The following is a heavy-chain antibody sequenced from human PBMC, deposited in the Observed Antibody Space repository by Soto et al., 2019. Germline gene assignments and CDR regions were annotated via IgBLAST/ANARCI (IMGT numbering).Heavy chain of an antibody. J-gene: IGHJ5*02. D-gene: IGHD2-8*01. CDR3: SRGVKGGLYA. V-gene: IGHV3-30*13. Sequence: QVQLAESGGGVVQPGRSLRLPCATSGFVSNDYDIHWVRQAPGKGLAWLASISYDGSNKYYADSVKGRFTISRDNSKNRLSLPMNGLGAEDTASSYCSRGVKGGLYAWGPGTLVTVSS. CDR1: GFVSNDYD. CDR2: ISYDGSNK.